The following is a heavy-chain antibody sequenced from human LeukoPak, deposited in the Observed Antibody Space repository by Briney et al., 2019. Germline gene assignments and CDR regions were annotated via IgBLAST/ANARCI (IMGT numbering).Heavy chain of an antibody. D-gene: IGHD3-22*01. CDR1: RGSISNSNYY. V-gene: IGHV4-39*07. CDR3: ARDYDSSGYDYYDFRFDP. J-gene: IGHJ5*02. CDR2: IYYSGST. Sequence: SETLSLTCSVSRGSISNSNYYWGWIRQPPGKGLEWIGSIYYSGSTYYNPSLKSRVTISVDTSKNQFSLKLSSVTAADTAVYYCARDYDSSGYDYYDFRFDPWGQGTLVTVSS.